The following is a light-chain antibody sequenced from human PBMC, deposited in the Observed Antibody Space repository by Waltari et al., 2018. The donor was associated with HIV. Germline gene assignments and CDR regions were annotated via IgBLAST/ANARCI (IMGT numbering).Light chain of an antibody. Sequence: QSALTQPRSVSGSPGQSVTISCTGTSTDVGGYNYVSWYQQHPGKVPKLLIYDVSKQPSGVPDRFSGSKSGNTASLTISGLQAEDEADYYCCSYAGSYTWVFGGGTKLTVL. CDR2: DVS. V-gene: IGLV2-11*01. CDR3: CSYAGSYTWV. CDR1: STDVGGYNY. J-gene: IGLJ3*02.